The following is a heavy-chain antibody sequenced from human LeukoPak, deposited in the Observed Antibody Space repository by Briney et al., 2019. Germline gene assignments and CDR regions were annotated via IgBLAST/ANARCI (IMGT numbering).Heavy chain of an antibody. D-gene: IGHD3-10*01. J-gene: IGHJ4*02. CDR1: GYTFTSYY. V-gene: IGHV1-46*01. Sequence: ASVKVSCKASGYTFTSYYMHWVRQAPGQGLEWMGIINPSGGSTSYAQKFQGRVTMTRDTSTSTVYMELSSLRSEDTAVYYCARGPYPPNYYGSGSYYNVSEPGYRYWGQGTLVTVSS. CDR3: ARGPYPPNYYGSGSYYNVSEPGYRY. CDR2: INPSGGST.